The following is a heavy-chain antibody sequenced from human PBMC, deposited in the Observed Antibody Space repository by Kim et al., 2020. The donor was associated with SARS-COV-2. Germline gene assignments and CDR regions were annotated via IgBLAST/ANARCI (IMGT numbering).Heavy chain of an antibody. D-gene: IGHD3-9*01. Sequence: GGSLRLSCAVSGFTVSNNYMGWVRQAPGRGLEWVSLIYSGGATYYSDSLRDRFSISRDNSKNTLLLDVDGLRAEDTAVYYCARFDWGSDYFDPWGRGTLVTVSA. CDR2: IYSGGAT. CDR1: GFTVSNNY. J-gene: IGHJ2*01. V-gene: IGHV3-53*01. CDR3: ARFDWGSDYFDP.